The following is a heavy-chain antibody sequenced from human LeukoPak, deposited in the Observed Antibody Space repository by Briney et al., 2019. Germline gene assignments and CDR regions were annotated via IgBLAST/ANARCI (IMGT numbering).Heavy chain of an antibody. D-gene: IGHD5-18*01. CDR2: IYYSGST. CDR3: ARAFYGYQWYYMDV. J-gene: IGHJ6*03. CDR1: GGSISSSSYY. Sequence: PSETLSLTCTVSGGSISSSSYYWGWIRQPPGKGLEWIGSIYYSGSTYYNPSLKSRVTISVDTSKNQFSLKLSSVTAADTAVYYCARAFYGYQWYYMDVWGKGTTVTISS. V-gene: IGHV4-39*07.